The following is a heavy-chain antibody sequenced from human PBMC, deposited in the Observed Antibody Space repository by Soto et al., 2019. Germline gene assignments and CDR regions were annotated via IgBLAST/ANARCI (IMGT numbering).Heavy chain of an antibody. CDR3: AWKTYYYGSGSPNPYYYYGMDV. CDR1: GGTFSSYT. J-gene: IGHJ6*02. Sequence: GASVKVSCKASGGTFSSYTISWVRQAPGQGLEWMGRIIPILGIANYAQKFQGRVTITADKSTSTAYMELSSLRSEDTAVYYCAWKTYYYGSGSPNPYYYYGMDVWGQGTTVTVSS. CDR2: IIPILGIA. V-gene: IGHV1-69*02. D-gene: IGHD3-10*01.